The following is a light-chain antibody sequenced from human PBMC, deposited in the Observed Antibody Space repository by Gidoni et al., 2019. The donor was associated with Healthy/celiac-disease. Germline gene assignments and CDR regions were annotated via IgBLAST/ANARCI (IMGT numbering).Light chain of an antibody. CDR1: QSVSSSY. V-gene: IGKV3-20*01. J-gene: IGKJ4*01. CDR3: QQYGSSPPVT. CDR2: GAT. Sequence: IVLTQSPGTLSFSPGERATLSCSASQSVSSSYLAWYQQKPGQAPRLLIYGATSRATGIPDRFSGSGSGTDFTLTISRLEPEDFAVDYCQQYGSSPPVTFGGGTKVEIK.